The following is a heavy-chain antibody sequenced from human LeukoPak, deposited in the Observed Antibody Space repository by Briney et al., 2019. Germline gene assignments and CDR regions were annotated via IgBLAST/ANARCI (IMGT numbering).Heavy chain of an antibody. V-gene: IGHV5-51*01. Sequence: KVSCKASGYRFNSNWIGWVRQMPGKGLEWMGIIYPGDSDTRYSPSFQGQVTISADKSISTAYLQWSSLKASDTAMYYCARRITMVRGAHYGMDVWGQGTTVTVSS. J-gene: IGHJ6*02. D-gene: IGHD3-10*01. CDR2: IYPGDSDT. CDR3: ARRITMVRGAHYGMDV. CDR1: GYRFNSNW.